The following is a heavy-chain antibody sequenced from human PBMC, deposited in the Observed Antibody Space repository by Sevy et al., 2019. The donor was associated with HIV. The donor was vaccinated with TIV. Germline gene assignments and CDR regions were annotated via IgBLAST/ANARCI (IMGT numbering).Heavy chain of an antibody. V-gene: IGHV4-39*01. CDR3: ARHGGGSGSYDLYAFDI. Sequence: SETLSLTCTVSSGSISSSSYYWGWIRQPPGKGLEWIGTIYYSGSTYYNPSLKSRVTISVDTSKNQYSLKLSSVTAADTAVYYCARHGGGSGSYDLYAFDIWGQGTMVTVSS. CDR2: IYYSGST. J-gene: IGHJ3*02. CDR1: SGSISSSSYY. D-gene: IGHD1-26*01.